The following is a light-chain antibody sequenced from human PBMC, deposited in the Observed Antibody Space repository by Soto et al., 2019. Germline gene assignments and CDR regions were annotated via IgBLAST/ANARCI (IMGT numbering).Light chain of an antibody. J-gene: IGKJ4*01. CDR3: QQYGSSPEIT. V-gene: IGKV3-20*01. CDR2: GAS. Sequence: EIVLTQSPGTLSLSPGERATLSCRASQSVSSSYLAWFQQKPGQAPRLPIYGASGRATGIPDRFSGSGSGTDFTLTISRLEPEDFAVYYCQQYGSSPEITFGGGTTVELK. CDR1: QSVSSSY.